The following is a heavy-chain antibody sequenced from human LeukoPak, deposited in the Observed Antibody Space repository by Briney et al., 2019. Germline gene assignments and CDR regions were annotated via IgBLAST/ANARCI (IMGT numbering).Heavy chain of an antibody. D-gene: IGHD3-22*01. CDR2: IKQDGSEK. V-gene: IGHV3-7*01. J-gene: IGHJ6*02. CDR1: GFTFSSYW. CDR3: ARDRNYYDSSGYGMDV. Sequence: GGSLRLSCAASGFTFSSYWMSWVRQAPGKGLEWVANIKQDGSEKYYVDSVKGRFTISRDNAKNSLHLQMNSLRAEDTAVYYCARDRNYYDSSGYGMDVWGQGTTVTVSS.